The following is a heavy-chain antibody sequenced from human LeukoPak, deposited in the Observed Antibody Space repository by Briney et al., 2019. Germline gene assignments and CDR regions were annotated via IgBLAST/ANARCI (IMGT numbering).Heavy chain of an antibody. CDR2: INPSGGST. J-gene: IGHJ4*02. D-gene: IGHD2-2*01. CDR1: GYTFTSYY. V-gene: IGHV1-46*01. Sequence: ASVKVSCKASGYTFTSYYMHWVRQAPGQGLEWMGIINPSGGSTSYAQKFQGRVTMTTDTSTSTAYMELRSLRSDDTAVYYCARSRCSTSTSCYHFFFFDSWGQGTLVTVSS. CDR3: ARSRCSTSTSCYHFFFFDS.